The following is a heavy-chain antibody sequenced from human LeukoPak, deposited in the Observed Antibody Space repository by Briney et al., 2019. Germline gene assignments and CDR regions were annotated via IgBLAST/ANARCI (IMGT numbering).Heavy chain of an antibody. V-gene: IGHV4-34*01. D-gene: IGHD2-15*01. CDR1: GGSFSGYY. J-gene: IGHJ2*01. CDR3: ARGRMVVSRYFDL. CDR2: INHSGST. Sequence: SETLSLTCAVYGGSFSGYYWSWIRQPQGKGLEWIGEINHSGSTNYNPSLKSRVTISVDTSKNQFSLKLSSVTAADTAVYYCARGRMVVSRYFDLWGRGTLVTVSS.